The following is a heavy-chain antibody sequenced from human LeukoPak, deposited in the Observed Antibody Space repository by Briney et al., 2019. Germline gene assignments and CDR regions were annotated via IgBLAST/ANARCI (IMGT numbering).Heavy chain of an antibody. D-gene: IGHD1-26*01. Sequence: SETLSLTCTVSGGSISSSSYYWGWIRQPPGKGLEWIGSIYYSGSTYYNPSLKSRVTISVDTSKNQFSLKLSSVTAADTAVYYCARASRGDWFVPWGQGTQVTVSS. CDR2: IYYSGST. V-gene: IGHV4-39*07. J-gene: IGHJ5*02. CDR3: ARASRGDWFVP. CDR1: GGSISSSSYY.